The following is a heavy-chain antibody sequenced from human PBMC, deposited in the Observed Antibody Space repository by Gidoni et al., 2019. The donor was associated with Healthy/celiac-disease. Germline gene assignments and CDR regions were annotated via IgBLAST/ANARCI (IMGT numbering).Heavy chain of an antibody. CDR2: IGYDGSNK. CDR1: GFTFSSYG. D-gene: IGHD3-10*01. V-gene: IGHV3-33*01. Sequence: QVQLVESGGGVVQPGRSLRLSCAASGFTFSSYGMHWVRQAPGKGLEWVAVIGYDGSNKYYADSVKGRFTISRDNSKNTLYLQMNSLRAEDTAVYYCARGGSYYNGDDAFDIWGQGTMVTVSS. CDR3: ARGGSYYNGDDAFDI. J-gene: IGHJ3*02.